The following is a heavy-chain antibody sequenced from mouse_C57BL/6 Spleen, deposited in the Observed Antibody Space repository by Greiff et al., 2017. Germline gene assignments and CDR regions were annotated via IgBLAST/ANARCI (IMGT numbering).Heavy chain of an antibody. V-gene: IGHV1-52*01. Sequence: QVQLQQPGAELVRPGSSVKLSCKASGYTFPSYWMPWVKQRPIQGLEWIGNIDPSDSETHYNQKFKDKATLTVDKSSSTAYMQLSSLTSEDSAVYYCARLGYFDYWGQGTTLTVSS. CDR2: IDPSDSET. J-gene: IGHJ2*01. CDR1: GYTFPSYW. CDR3: ARLGYFDY.